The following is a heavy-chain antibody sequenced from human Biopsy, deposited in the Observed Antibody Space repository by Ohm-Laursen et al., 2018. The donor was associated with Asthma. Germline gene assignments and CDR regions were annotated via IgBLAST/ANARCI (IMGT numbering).Heavy chain of an antibody. J-gene: IGHJ4*02. CDR1: YGSITSGGYY. CDR2: IYYSGST. D-gene: IGHD3-22*01. Sequence: LSLTCTVSYGSITSGGYYWTWSRQHPGKGLEWIGFIYYSGSTYYNPSLKSRVSISIDTSKNQFSLKLSSVTAADTAVYYCARAQDYYDSRGYYRSFDYWGQGTLVTVSS. V-gene: IGHV4-31*03. CDR3: ARAQDYYDSRGYYRSFDY.